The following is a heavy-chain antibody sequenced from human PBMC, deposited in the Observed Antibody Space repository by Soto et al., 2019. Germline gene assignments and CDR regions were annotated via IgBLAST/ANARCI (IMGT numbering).Heavy chain of an antibody. CDR2: IIPIFGTA. CDR3: ARGGPGGYYYGMDV. Sequence: QVQLVQSGAEVKKPGSSVKVSCKASGGTFSSYAISWVRQAPGQGLEWMGGIIPIFGTANYAQKFQGRVTITADESTSTAYRELSSLRSEDTAVYYCARGGPGGYYYGMDVWGQGTTVTVSS. V-gene: IGHV1-69*12. D-gene: IGHD3-10*01. CDR1: GGTFSSYA. J-gene: IGHJ6*02.